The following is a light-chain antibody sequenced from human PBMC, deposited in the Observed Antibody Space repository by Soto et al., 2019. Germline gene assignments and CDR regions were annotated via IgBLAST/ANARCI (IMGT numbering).Light chain of an antibody. Sequence: EIVLTQSPGTLSLSPGERATLSCRASQSVSSSYLAWYQQKPGQSPRLLIYSASSRATGIPDRFSGSGSGTDFTLTISRLEPEDFAVYYCQQRLHWPITFGQGTRLEIK. J-gene: IGKJ5*01. CDR1: QSVSSSY. CDR2: SAS. V-gene: IGKV3D-20*02. CDR3: QQRLHWPIT.